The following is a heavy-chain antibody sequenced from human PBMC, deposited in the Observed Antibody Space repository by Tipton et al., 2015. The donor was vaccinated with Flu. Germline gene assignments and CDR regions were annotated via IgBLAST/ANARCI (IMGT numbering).Heavy chain of an antibody. J-gene: IGHJ4*02. CDR3: ARDLILTGPAAFDY. D-gene: IGHD3-9*01. V-gene: IGHV3-21*01. CDR1: GFTFSSYS. CDR2: ISSSSSYI. Sequence: SLRLSCAASGFTFSSYSMNWVRQAPGKGLEWVSSISSSSSYIYYADSVKGRFTISRDNAKNSLYLQMNSLRAEDTAVYYCARDLILTGPAAFDYWGQGTLVTVSS.